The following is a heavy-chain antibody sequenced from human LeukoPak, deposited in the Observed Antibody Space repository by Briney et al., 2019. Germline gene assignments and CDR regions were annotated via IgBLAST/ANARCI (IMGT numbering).Heavy chain of an antibody. CDR1: GFTFSSYE. J-gene: IGHJ4*02. D-gene: IGHD5-12*01. CDR3: AVGGYSGSFDY. Sequence: PGGSRRLSCAASGFTFSSYEMNWVRQAPGKGLEWVSYISSSGSTIYYADSVKGRFTISRDNAKNSLYLQMNSLRAEDTAVYCCAVGGYSGSFDYWGQGTLVTVSS. CDR2: ISSSGSTI. V-gene: IGHV3-48*03.